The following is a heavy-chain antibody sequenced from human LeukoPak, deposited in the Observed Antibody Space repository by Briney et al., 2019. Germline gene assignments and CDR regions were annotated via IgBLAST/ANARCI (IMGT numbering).Heavy chain of an antibody. J-gene: IGHJ4*02. CDR3: ARAYYYDSSGYHYYFDY. V-gene: IGHV1-69*01. CDR2: IIPIFGTA. Sequence: SSVKVSCKASGGTFSSYAISWVRQALGQGLEWMGGIIPIFGTANYAQKFQGRVTITADESTSTAYMELSSLRSEDTAVYYCARAYYYDSSGYHYYFDYWGQGTLVTVSS. CDR1: GGTFSSYA. D-gene: IGHD3-22*01.